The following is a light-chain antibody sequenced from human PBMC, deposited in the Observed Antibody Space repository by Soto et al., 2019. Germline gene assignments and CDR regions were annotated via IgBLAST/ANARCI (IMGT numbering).Light chain of an antibody. V-gene: IGKV3-11*01. Sequence: EIVLTQSPATLSLSPGERATLSCRASQSVSSYLAWYQQNPGQAPRLLIYDASNRATGIPARFGGSGSGTDFTLTISSLEPEDFAVYYCQQRSNWPSITFGQGTRLEIK. CDR1: QSVSSY. CDR2: DAS. CDR3: QQRSNWPSIT. J-gene: IGKJ5*01.